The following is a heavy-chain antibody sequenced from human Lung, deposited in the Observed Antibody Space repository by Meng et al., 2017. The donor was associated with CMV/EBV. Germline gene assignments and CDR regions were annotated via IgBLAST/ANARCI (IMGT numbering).Heavy chain of an antibody. V-gene: IGHV1-8*01. CDR1: GYTFTRYD. CDR3: AREEILVEASAVGRAKYYYSGMDA. J-gene: IGHJ6*02. D-gene: IGHD2-15*01. CDR2: MNTNSGNT. Sequence: SVXVSXXASGYTFTRYDINWVRQAAGQGLEWMGRMNTNSGNTGYAQNFQGRVTMTRNTATGTAYMELTSLKSEDTAVYYCAREEILVEASAVGRAKYYYSGMDAWGRGTXVPVAS.